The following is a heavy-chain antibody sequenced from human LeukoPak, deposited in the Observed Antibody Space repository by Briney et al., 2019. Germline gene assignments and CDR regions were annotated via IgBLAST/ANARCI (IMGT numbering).Heavy chain of an antibody. CDR3: ARHVSRKITMIDF. CDR2: IYYSGDT. D-gene: IGHD3-22*01. Sequence: SETLSLTCSVSGGSISNSPYYWGCIRQPPGKGLEWIGSIYYSGDTYYNPSLKSRVTISVDTSKNQFSLRLRSVTAADTAVYYCARHVSRKITMIDFRGQGTLVTVSS. CDR1: GGSISNSPYY. J-gene: IGHJ4*02. V-gene: IGHV4-39*01.